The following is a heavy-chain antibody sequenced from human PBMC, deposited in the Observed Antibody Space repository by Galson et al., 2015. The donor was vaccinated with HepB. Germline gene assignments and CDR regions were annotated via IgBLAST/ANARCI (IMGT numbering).Heavy chain of an antibody. J-gene: IGHJ3*02. CDR2: ISSSGSTI. Sequence: SLRLSCAASGFTFSSYEMNWVRQAPGKGLEWVSYISSSGSTIYYADSVKGRFTISRDNAKNSLYLQMNSLRAEDTAVYYCARERGGYSYGDDAFDIWGQGTMVTVSS. V-gene: IGHV3-48*03. CDR3: ARERGGYSYGDDAFDI. D-gene: IGHD5-18*01. CDR1: GFTFSSYE.